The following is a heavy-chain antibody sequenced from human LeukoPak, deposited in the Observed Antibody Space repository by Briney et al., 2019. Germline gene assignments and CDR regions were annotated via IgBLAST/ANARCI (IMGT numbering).Heavy chain of an antibody. V-gene: IGHV4-59*01. D-gene: IGHD4-17*01. J-gene: IGHJ5*02. CDR3: ARDAEGGSTYGTFYFDP. CDR2: IYYSGST. CDR1: GGSISSYY. Sequence: SETLSLTCTVSGGSISSYYWSWIRQPPGKGLEWIGYIYYSGSTNYNPSLKSRVTISVDTSKNQFSLKLSSLTAADTAVYYCARDAEGGSTYGTFYFDPWGQGTLVTVSS.